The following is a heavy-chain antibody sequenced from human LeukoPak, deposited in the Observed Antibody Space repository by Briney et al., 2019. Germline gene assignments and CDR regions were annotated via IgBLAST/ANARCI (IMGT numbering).Heavy chain of an antibody. V-gene: IGHV1-69*05. CDR2: IIPIFGTA. CDR1: GGTFSSYA. J-gene: IGHJ4*02. CDR3: ARALSSSSWPSYYFDY. D-gene: IGHD6-13*01. Sequence: SVKVSCKAPGGTFSSYAISWVRQAPGQGLEWMGRIIPIFGTANYAQKFQGRVTITTDESTSTAYMELSSLRSEDTAVYYCARALSSSSWPSYYFDYWGQGTLVTVSS.